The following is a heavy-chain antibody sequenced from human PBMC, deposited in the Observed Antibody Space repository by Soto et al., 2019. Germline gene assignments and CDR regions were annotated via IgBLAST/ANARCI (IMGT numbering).Heavy chain of an antibody. CDR3: ARRIATADHAFDI. V-gene: IGHV3-48*02. Sequence: EVQLVESGGGLVLPGGSLRLSCAASGFTFSTYSMNWVRQAPGKGLEWVSYISSSSSTMYYADSVKGRFTISRDNARNSRYLQMNSLRDADTAVYYCARRIATADHAFDIWGQGTMVTVSS. J-gene: IGHJ3*02. D-gene: IGHD6-13*01. CDR1: GFTFSTYS. CDR2: ISSSSSTM.